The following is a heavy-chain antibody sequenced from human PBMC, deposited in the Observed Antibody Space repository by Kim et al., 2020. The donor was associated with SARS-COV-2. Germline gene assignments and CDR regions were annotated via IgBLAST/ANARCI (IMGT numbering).Heavy chain of an antibody. D-gene: IGHD3-10*01. CDR3: ARNYYGSGSTYYYYYGMDV. Sequence: ASVKVSCKASGYTFTSYAMNWVRQAPGQGLEWMGWINTNTGNPKYAQGFTGRFVFSLDTSVSTAYLQISSLKTEDTAVYYCARNYYGSGSTYYYYYGMDVWGQGTTVTVSS. V-gene: IGHV7-4-1*02. J-gene: IGHJ6*02. CDR1: GYTFTSYA. CDR2: INTNTGNP.